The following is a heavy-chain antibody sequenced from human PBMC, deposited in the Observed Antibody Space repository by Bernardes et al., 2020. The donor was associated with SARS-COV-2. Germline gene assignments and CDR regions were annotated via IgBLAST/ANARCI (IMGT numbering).Heavy chain of an antibody. Sequence: ASVKVSCMASGYSFTGYYMHWVRQAPGQGLEWMGWINPNSGATNYAQKFQGRVAMTRDTSISTAYMELSSLRSDDTAVYFCARRGSVVLVPAATPNYYYGMDVWGQGTTVTVSS. V-gene: IGHV1-2*02. J-gene: IGHJ6*02. CDR3: ARRGSVVLVPAATPNYYYGMDV. CDR1: GYSFTGYY. CDR2: INPNSGAT. D-gene: IGHD2-2*01.